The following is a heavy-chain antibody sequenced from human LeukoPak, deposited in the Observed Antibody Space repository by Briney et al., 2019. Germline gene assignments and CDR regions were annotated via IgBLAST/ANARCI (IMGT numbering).Heavy chain of an antibody. J-gene: IGHJ3*02. Sequence: GGSLRLSCAASGFTLSSYGMHWVRQAPGKGLEWVAVISYDGSNKYYADSVKGRFTISRDNSKNTLYLQMNSLRAEDTAVYYCAKDQYDYGAFDIWGQGTMVTVSS. CDR1: GFTLSSYG. D-gene: IGHD4-17*01. CDR3: AKDQYDYGAFDI. V-gene: IGHV3-30*18. CDR2: ISYDGSNK.